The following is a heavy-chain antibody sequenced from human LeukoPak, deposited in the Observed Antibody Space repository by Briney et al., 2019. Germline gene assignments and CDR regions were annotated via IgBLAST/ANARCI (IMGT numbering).Heavy chain of an antibody. V-gene: IGHV4-4*02. CDR3: ARDRPLQYYDFWSGYYTEAFDI. J-gene: IGHJ3*02. D-gene: IGHD3-3*01. Sequence: SGTLSLTCAVSGGSISSSNWWSWVRQPPGKGLEWIGEIYHSGSTNYNPSLRSRVTISVDKSKNQFSLKLSSVTAADTAVYYCARDRPLQYYDFWSGYYTEAFDIWGQGTMVTVSS. CDR2: IYHSGST. CDR1: GGSISSSNW.